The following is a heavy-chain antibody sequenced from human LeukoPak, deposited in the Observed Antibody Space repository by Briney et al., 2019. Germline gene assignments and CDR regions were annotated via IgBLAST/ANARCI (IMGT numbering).Heavy chain of an antibody. CDR2: ISSSSSYI. Sequence: GGSLRLSCAASGFTFSSYSMNWVRQAPGMGLEWVSSISSSSSYIYYADSVKGRFTISRDNAKNSLYLQMNSLRAEDTAVYYCARDPSSRTPTYFDYWGQGTLVTVSS. J-gene: IGHJ4*02. CDR3: ARDPSSRTPTYFDY. D-gene: IGHD1-1*01. V-gene: IGHV3-21*01. CDR1: GFTFSSYS.